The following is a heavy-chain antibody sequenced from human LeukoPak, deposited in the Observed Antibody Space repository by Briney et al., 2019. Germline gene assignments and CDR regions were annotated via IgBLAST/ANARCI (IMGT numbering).Heavy chain of an antibody. D-gene: IGHD5-18*01. CDR3: ARGTGEGYTYGRYYFDY. Sequence: ASVKVSCKASGYTFTGYYMHWVRQAPGQGLEWMGWINPNSGVTDYAQSFQGRVTMTRDTSISTAYVELSRLRSDDTAVYYCARGTGEGYTYGRYYFDYWGQGTLVTVSS. J-gene: IGHJ4*02. V-gene: IGHV1-2*02. CDR1: GYTFTGYY. CDR2: INPNSGVT.